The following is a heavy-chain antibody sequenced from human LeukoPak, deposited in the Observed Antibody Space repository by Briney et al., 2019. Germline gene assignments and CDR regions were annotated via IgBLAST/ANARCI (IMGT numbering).Heavy chain of an antibody. CDR2: VYGSGYT. V-gene: IGHV4-59*01. Sequence: PSETLSLTCTVSGASISGWYWSWIRQPPGKGLEWIGYVYGSGYTNYNPSLKSRVTMSIDTSKNHFSLKLTSVTAADTATYYCARLSRGYCSGGSCLGWFDPWGQGTLVTVSS. D-gene: IGHD2-15*01. CDR1: GASISGWY. J-gene: IGHJ5*02. CDR3: ARLSRGYCSGGSCLGWFDP.